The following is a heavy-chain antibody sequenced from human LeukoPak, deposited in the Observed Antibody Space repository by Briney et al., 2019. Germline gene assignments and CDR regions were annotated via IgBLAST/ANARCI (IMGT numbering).Heavy chain of an antibody. J-gene: IGHJ4*02. V-gene: IGHV1-2*02. D-gene: IGHD6-19*01. CDR1: GYTFTGYY. CDR2: INPNSGGT. Sequence: ASVKVSCKCSGYTFTGYYMHWVGQAPGQGGEGMGWINPNSGGTNYAQKFQGRVTMTRDTSISTAYMELSRLRSDDTAVYYCARDESSGWYGYWGQGTLVTVSS. CDR3: ARDESSGWYGY.